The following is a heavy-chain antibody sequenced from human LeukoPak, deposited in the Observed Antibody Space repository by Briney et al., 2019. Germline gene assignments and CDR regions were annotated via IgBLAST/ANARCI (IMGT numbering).Heavy chain of an antibody. CDR1: GGTFSSYA. CDR3: ARDRFPYYDILTGYYNFDY. D-gene: IGHD3-9*01. Sequence: GASVKVSCKASGGTFSSYAISWVRQAPGQGLEWMGGIIPIFGTANYAQRFQGRVTITADKYTSTAYMELSSLRSEDTAVYYCARDRFPYYDILTGYYNFDYWGQGTLVTVSS. V-gene: IGHV1-69*06. CDR2: IIPIFGTA. J-gene: IGHJ4*02.